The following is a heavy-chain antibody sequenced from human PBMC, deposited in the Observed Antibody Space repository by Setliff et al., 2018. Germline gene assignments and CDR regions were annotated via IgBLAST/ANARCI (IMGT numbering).Heavy chain of an antibody. CDR1: GDSISSGTYY. D-gene: IGHD3-3*01. Sequence: SETLSLTCTVSGDSISSGTYYWSYWTWIRQPAGKGLEWIGHIYTGGGTNYNPSLKSRVTISLETSKNHFSLALTSVTAADTAVYYCARRETYYNFWSGYYAYWGQGTLVTVSS. J-gene: IGHJ4*02. CDR3: ARRETYYNFWSGYYAY. V-gene: IGHV4-61*09. CDR2: IYTGGGT.